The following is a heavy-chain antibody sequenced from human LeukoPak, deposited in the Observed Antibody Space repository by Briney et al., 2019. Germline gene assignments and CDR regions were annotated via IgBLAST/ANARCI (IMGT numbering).Heavy chain of an antibody. D-gene: IGHD1-14*01. Sequence: GGSLRLSCAASGFTFSSYAMLWVRQAPGKGLEWVAVISYDGSNKYYADSVKGRFTISRDNSKNTLYLQMNSLRAEDTAVYYCANNRYTGPSSYWGQGTLVTVSS. CDR1: GFTFSSYA. CDR3: ANNRYTGPSSY. V-gene: IGHV3-30-3*01. J-gene: IGHJ4*02. CDR2: ISYDGSNK.